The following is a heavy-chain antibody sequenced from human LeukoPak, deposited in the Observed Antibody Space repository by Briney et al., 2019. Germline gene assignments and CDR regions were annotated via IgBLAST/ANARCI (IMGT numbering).Heavy chain of an antibody. CDR1: GGSISSYY. Sequence: PSETLSLTCIVSGGSISSYYWSWIRQPPGKGLEWIGYIYYSGSTNYNPSLKSRVTISVDTSKNQFSLKPISVTSADTAVYYCARSYSSGFFDYWGQGTLVTVSS. CDR3: ARSYSSGFFDY. J-gene: IGHJ4*02. V-gene: IGHV4-59*01. D-gene: IGHD6-25*01. CDR2: IYYSGST.